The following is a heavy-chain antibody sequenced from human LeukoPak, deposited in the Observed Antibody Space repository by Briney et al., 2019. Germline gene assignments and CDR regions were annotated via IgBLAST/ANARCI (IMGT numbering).Heavy chain of an antibody. CDR3: ARVLKNPYDDYYDSGGYYSGSLDY. D-gene: IGHD3-22*01. Sequence: GGSLRLSCAASGFTFSSQWMHWVRQAPGKGLVWVSHINSDGSSTRYADSVKGRFTISRDNAKNTLYLQMNRMRVEDTAVYYCARVLKNPYDDYYDSGGYYSGSLDYWGQGTLVTVSS. CDR1: GFTFSSQW. V-gene: IGHV3-74*01. CDR2: INSDGSST. J-gene: IGHJ4*02.